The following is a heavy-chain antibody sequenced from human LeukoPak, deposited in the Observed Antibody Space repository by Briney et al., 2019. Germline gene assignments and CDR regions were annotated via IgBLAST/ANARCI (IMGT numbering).Heavy chain of an antibody. CDR1: SASISTYY. D-gene: IGHD6-13*01. J-gene: IGHJ5*02. CDR2: IYHSGTS. CDR3: ARGFGIAAAGDRLPTYWFDP. V-gene: IGHV4-59*08. Sequence: SETLSLTCTVSSASISTYYWSWIRQPPGKGLEWIGYIYHSGTSNYNPSLKSRVTMSVDTSKSQFSLSLSSVTAADTAVYYCARGFGIAAAGDRLPTYWFDPWGQGTLVTVSS.